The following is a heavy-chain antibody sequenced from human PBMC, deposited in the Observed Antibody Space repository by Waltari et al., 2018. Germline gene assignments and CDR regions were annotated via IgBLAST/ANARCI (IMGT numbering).Heavy chain of an antibody. CDR2: IIPIFGTA. CDR3: ARDRGSSSYYYGMDV. V-gene: IGHV1-69*08. D-gene: IGHD6-6*01. CDR1: GGTFSSYA. J-gene: IGHJ6*02. Sequence: QVQLVQSGAEVKKPGSSVKVSCQASGGTFSSYAISWVRPAPGHGLEWMGRIIPIFGTANYAQKFQGRVTITADKSTSTAYMELSSLRSEDTAVYYCARDRGSSSYYYGMDVWGQGTTVTVSS.